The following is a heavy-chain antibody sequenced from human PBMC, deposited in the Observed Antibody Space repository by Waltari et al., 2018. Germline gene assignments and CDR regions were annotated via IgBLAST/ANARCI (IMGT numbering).Heavy chain of an antibody. J-gene: IGHJ4*02. Sequence: VQVLESGGDLVQPGGSLRLSCVASGFPFSSYAMSWVRQAPGKGLEWVPTINDINDSGGRAFHADSVKGRFTISRDIFRNTVYLQMNSLRAEDTAIYYCAKSLLRDYGGNQFDSWGQGTLVTVSS. CDR2: INDSGGRA. CDR3: AKSLLRDYGGNQFDS. D-gene: IGHD4-17*01. V-gene: IGHV3-23*01. CDR1: GFPFSSYA.